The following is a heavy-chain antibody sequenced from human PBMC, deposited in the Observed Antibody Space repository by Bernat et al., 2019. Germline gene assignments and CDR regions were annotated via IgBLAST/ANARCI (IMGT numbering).Heavy chain of an antibody. CDR3: ARDISARRLDY. CDR2: IWYDGSNQ. V-gene: IGHV3-33*01. J-gene: IGHJ4*02. Sequence: VHLVESGGGGVQPGESLRLSCAASGFTFRNHGMHWVRQAPGKGLEWVAVIWYDGSNQYYADSVMGRFTISRDNSKNTLYLQMNNLRDNDTAIYYCARDISARRLDYWGQGVLVTVSS. D-gene: IGHD6-6*01. CDR1: GFTFRNHG.